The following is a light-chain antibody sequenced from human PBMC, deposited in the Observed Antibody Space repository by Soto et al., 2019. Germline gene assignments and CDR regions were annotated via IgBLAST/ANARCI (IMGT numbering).Light chain of an antibody. J-gene: IGKJ2*01. CDR2: GAS. CDR1: QSVSSSY. V-gene: IGKV3-20*01. Sequence: EIGLTQSPGTLSLSPGERATLSCRASQSVSSSYLAWYQQKPGQAPRLLIHGASARATGIPDRFSGSGSGTDFTLTISRLEPEAFAVYFCQQYGSSPMYTFGQGTKLEIK. CDR3: QQYGSSPMYT.